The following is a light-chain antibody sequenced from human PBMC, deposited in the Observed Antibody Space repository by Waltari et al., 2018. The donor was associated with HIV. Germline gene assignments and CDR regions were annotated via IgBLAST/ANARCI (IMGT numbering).Light chain of an antibody. Sequence: VLTQPPSVSGAPGHRVNISCAASASNIGADYRVHWYRLFPGSAPKLLIFANTFRPSGVPDRFSGSRSGTSASLAISGLQTEDEADYFCQSYDKFLSAWIFGGGTRVTVL. CDR2: ANT. J-gene: IGLJ2*01. CDR1: ASNIGADYR. V-gene: IGLV1-40*01. CDR3: QSYDKFLSAWI.